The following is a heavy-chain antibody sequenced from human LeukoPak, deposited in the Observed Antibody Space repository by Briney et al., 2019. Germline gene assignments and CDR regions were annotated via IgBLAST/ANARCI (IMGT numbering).Heavy chain of an antibody. J-gene: IGHJ4*02. V-gene: IGHV3-48*01. CDR2: ISSSSSTI. CDR1: GFTFSSYS. CDR3: ARGFPVVPAAVDY. D-gene: IGHD2-2*01. Sequence: GGSLRLSCAASGFTFSSYSMNWVRQAPGKGLEWVSYISSSSSTIYYADSVKGRFTISRDNAKNSLYLQMSSLRAEDTAVYYCARGFPVVPAAVDYWGQGTLVTVSS.